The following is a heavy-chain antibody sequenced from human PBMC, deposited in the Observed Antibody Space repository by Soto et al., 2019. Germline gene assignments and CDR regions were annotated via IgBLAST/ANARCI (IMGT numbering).Heavy chain of an antibody. V-gene: IGHV3-30*04. CDR1: GFNFNIYA. CDR2: LSPNGKNQ. D-gene: IGHD3-22*01. Sequence: GGSLRLSCAAPGFNFNIYALHWLRQAPGKGLEWVAVLSPNGKNQYYADSVKGRFTISSDTSNSTLYLQMTSLRPEDTAVYYCASAAAFYYDTSRYWGQGTLVTVSS. J-gene: IGHJ4*01. CDR3: ASAAAFYYDTSRY.